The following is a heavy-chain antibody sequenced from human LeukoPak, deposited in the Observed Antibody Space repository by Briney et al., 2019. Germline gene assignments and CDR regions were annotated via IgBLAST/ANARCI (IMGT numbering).Heavy chain of an antibody. CDR1: GGSISSSSYY. J-gene: IGHJ6*03. CDR2: IYYSGST. CDR3: ARENPVLIAAAGTHYYYYYMDV. V-gene: IGHV4-39*02. D-gene: IGHD6-13*01. Sequence: SETTSLTCTVSGGSISSSSYYWGWIRQPPGKGLEWIGSIYYSGSTYYNPSLKSRVTIFVDTSKNQFSLKLSSVTAADTAVYYCARENPVLIAAAGTHYYYYYMDVWGKGTTVTVSS.